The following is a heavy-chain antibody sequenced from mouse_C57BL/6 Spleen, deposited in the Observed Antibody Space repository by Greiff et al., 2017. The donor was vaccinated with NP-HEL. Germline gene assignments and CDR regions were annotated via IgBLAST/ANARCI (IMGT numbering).Heavy chain of an antibody. CDR2: IDPSDSYT. V-gene: IGHV1-59*01. Sequence: QVQLQQPGAELVRPGTSVKLSCKASGYTFTSYWMHWVKQRPGQGLEWIGVIDPSDSYTNYNQKFKGKATLTVDTSSSTAYMQLSSLTSEDSAVYYCASHYYGSSYFDYWGKGTTLTVSS. CDR1: GYTFTSYW. J-gene: IGHJ2*01. D-gene: IGHD1-1*01. CDR3: ASHYYGSSYFDY.